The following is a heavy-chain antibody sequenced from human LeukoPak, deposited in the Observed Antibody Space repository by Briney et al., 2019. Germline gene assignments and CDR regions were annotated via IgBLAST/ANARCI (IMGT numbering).Heavy chain of an antibody. CDR2: INWNGAGT. J-gene: IGHJ5*02. V-gene: IGHV3-20*04. CDR3: AKDDATGPRRFDP. Sequence: GGSLRLSCAASGFTFDDYGLSWVRQAPGKGLEWVSGINWNGAGTAYADSVKGRFTISRDNAKNSLYLQMNSLRAEDTAVYYCAKDDATGPRRFDPWGQGTLVTVSS. D-gene: IGHD1-1*01. CDR1: GFTFDDYG.